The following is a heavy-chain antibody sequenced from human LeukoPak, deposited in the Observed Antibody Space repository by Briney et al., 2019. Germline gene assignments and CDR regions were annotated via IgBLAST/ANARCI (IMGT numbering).Heavy chain of an antibody. CDR2: VSGGSSNT. V-gene: IGHV3-23*01. CDR3: AKEASGYSFSDW. Sequence: GGSLRLSCVASGFTFSNYAMSWVRQATGKGLEWVSAVSGGSSNTYYADSVKGRFTISRDNSKNTLYLQMNSLRADDTAKYYCAKEASGYSFSDWWGQGTLVTVSS. CDR1: GFTFSNYA. D-gene: IGHD1-26*01. J-gene: IGHJ4*02.